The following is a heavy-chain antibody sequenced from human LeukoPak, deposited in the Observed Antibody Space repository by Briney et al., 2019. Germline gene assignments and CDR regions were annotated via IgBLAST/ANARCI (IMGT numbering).Heavy chain of an antibody. Sequence: PSETLSLTCAVCGGSFSVYYWSWIRQPPGKGLEWIGEINHSGSTNYNPSLKSRVTISVDTSKNQFSLKLSSVTAADTAVYYCARGLRAATIWSPRPYYFDYLGQGTLVTVSS. D-gene: IGHD5-12*01. CDR2: INHSGST. CDR1: GGSFSVYY. CDR3: ARGLRAATIWSPRPYYFDY. V-gene: IGHV4-34*01. J-gene: IGHJ4*02.